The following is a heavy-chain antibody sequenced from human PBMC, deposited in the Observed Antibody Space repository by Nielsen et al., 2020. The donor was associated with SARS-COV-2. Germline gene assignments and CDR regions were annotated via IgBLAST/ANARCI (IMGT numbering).Heavy chain of an antibody. CDR1: GFTFDDYA. J-gene: IGHJ4*02. V-gene: IGHV3-9*01. Sequence: SLKISCATSGFTFDDYAMHWVRQVPGKGLEWVSGTSWNSNSIAYADSVKGRFTISRDNAKNSLYLQMNSLRAEDTALYYCVRGRRVGTTIFEYWGQGTLVTVSS. D-gene: IGHD1-26*01. CDR3: VRGRRVGTTIFEY. CDR2: TSWNSNSI.